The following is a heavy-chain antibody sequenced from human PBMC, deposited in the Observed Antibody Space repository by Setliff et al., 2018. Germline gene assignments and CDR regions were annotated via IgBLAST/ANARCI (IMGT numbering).Heavy chain of an antibody. D-gene: IGHD5-18*01. CDR3: ARVGGYSYGFGYYYMGV. V-gene: IGHV4-61*09. CDR1: DDSISSRHYY. CDR2: IYTSWST. Sequence: PSETLSLTCTVSDDSISSRHYYWSWIRQPAGKGLEWLGQIYTSWSTNYNPSLKGRATLSIDASKNQFSLKLSSVTAADTAVYYCARVGGYSYGFGYYYMGVWGKGTTVTVSS. J-gene: IGHJ6*03.